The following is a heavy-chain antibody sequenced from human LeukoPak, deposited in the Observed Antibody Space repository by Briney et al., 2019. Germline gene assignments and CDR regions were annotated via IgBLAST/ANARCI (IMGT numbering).Heavy chain of an antibody. CDR1: GGSISSSSYY. D-gene: IGHD3-16*01. V-gene: IGHV4-39*07. Sequence: SETLSLTCTVSGGSISSSSYYWGWIRQPPGKGLEWIGSIYYSGSTYYNPSLQSRVIISIDTSKNQFSLKLRSVTAADTAVYYCARVGYYYFYGMDVWGQGTTVTVSS. CDR3: ARVGYYYFYGMDV. CDR2: IYYSGST. J-gene: IGHJ6*02.